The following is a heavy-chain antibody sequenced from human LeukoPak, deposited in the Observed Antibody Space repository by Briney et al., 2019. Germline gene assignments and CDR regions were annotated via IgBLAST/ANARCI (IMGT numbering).Heavy chain of an antibody. V-gene: IGHV1-8*01. CDR1: GYTFTIYD. D-gene: IGHD5-18*01. Sequence: ASVTVSCKASGYTFTIYDINWVRQATGQGLEWMGWMNPNSGSTGYAQKFQGRVTMTRNTSISTAYMELSSLRSEDTAVYYCERWRRIQLWHKGTYYFDYWGQGTLVTVSS. CDR2: MNPNSGST. J-gene: IGHJ4*02. CDR3: ERWRRIQLWHKGTYYFDY.